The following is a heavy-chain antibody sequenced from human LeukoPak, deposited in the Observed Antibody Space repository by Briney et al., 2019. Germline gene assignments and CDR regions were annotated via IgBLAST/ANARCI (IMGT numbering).Heavy chain of an antibody. D-gene: IGHD3-22*01. Sequence: PGGSLRLSCAASGFTFSIYWMSWVRQAPGKGLEWVANINQDGSEKNYVDSVKGRFTIPRDNAKNYLYLQMNSLRAEDTALYYCASSYYYDGDYWGQGTLVTVSS. J-gene: IGHJ4*02. CDR2: INQDGSEK. CDR3: ASSYYYDGDY. CDR1: GFTFSIYW. V-gene: IGHV3-7*01.